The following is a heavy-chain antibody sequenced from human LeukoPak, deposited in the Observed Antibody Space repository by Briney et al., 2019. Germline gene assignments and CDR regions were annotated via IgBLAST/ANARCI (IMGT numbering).Heavy chain of an antibody. CDR2: IYHSGST. V-gene: IGHV4-4*02. J-gene: IGHJ4*02. Sequence: SETLSLTCAVSGGSISSSNWWSWVRQPPGKGLEWIGEIYHSGSTNYNPSLKSRVTISVDKSKNQFSLKLSSMTAADTAVYYCARDRPDGDGIDYWGQGTLVTVSS. D-gene: IGHD4-17*01. CDR3: ARDRPDGDGIDY. CDR1: GGSISSSNW.